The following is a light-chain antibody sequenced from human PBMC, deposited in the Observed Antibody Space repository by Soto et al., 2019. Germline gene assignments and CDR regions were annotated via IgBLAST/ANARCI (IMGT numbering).Light chain of an antibody. Sequence: ELVLTPSPAILSLSPGESATLSCRASQSVSSSLAWYQQKPGQAPRLLIYDTSNRATDIPPRFSGSGSGTDFTLTISSLEPEDFAVYYCQQRTNWRITFGQGTRLEI. CDR2: DTS. J-gene: IGKJ5*01. V-gene: IGKV3-11*01. CDR3: QQRTNWRIT. CDR1: QSVSSS.